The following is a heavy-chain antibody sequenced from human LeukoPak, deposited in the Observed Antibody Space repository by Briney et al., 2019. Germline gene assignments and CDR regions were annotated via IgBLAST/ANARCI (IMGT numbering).Heavy chain of an antibody. CDR3: ARDPQDYGGNPLHAFDI. V-gene: IGHV1-18*01. CDR2: ISAYNGNT. D-gene: IGHD4-23*01. Sequence: ASVKVSCKASGYTFTNYGINWVRQAPGQGLEWMGWISAYNGNTNYAQKLQGRVTMTTDTSTSTAYMELRSLRSDDTAVYYCARDPQDYGGNPLHAFDIWGQGTMVTVSS. CDR1: GYTFTNYG. J-gene: IGHJ3*02.